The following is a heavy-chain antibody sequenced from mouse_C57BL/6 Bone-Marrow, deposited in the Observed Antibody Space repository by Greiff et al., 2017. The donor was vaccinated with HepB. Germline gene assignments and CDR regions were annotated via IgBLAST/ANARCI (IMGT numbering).Heavy chain of an antibody. CDR1: GFTFSDYG. D-gene: IGHD2-2*01. V-gene: IGHV5-17*01. J-gene: IGHJ3*01. CDR2: ISSGSSTI. Sequence: EVKVEESGGGLVKPGGSLKLSCAASGFTFSDYGMHWVRQAPEKGLEWVAYISSGSSTIYYADTVKGRFTISRDNAKNTLFLQMTSLRSEDTAMYYCARATMVTTSWFAYWGQGTLVTVSA. CDR3: ARATMVTTSWFAY.